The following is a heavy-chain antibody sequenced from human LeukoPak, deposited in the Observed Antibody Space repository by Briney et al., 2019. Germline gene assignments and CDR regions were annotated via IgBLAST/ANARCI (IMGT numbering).Heavy chain of an antibody. CDR2: IYYSGST. J-gene: IGHJ5*02. D-gene: IGHD3-3*01. V-gene: IGHV4-31*03. CDR3: AGDRGDFWSGYLVGGWDHWFDP. Sequence: TSETLSLTCTVSGGSISSGGYYWSWIRQHPGKGLEWIGYIYYSGSTYYNPSLKSRVTISVDTSKNQFSLKLSSVTAADTAVYYCAGDRGDFWSGYLVGGWDHWFDPWGQGTLVTVSS. CDR1: GGSISSGGYY.